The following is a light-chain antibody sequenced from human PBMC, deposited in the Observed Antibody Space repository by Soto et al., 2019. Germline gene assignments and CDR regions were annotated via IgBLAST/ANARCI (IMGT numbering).Light chain of an antibody. V-gene: IGKV3-15*01. Sequence: EIVMTQSPATLSVSPGERATLSCRASQSVSTNLAWYQQKPGQAPRLLISGASTRATGIPARFSGSVSGTEFTLTISSLQSEDFAVYYCQQRSNWPPITFGQGTRLEI. CDR1: QSVSTN. J-gene: IGKJ5*01. CDR2: GAS. CDR3: QQRSNWPPIT.